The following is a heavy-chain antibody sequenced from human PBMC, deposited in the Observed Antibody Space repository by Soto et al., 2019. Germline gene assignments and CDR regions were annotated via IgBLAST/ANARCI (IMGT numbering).Heavy chain of an antibody. CDR3: ARGATTPYYLTY. CDR1: GGSISSHY. Sequence: QVQLQESGPGLVKPSETLSLTCTVSGGSISSHYWSWIRQPPGKGLEWIGYIHHSGSTNYNPSLKSRVTISVDTSKNQFSLKLTSVTPADTAVYYCARGATTPYYLTYWGQGTLVTVSS. CDR2: IHHSGST. V-gene: IGHV4-59*11. J-gene: IGHJ4*02. D-gene: IGHD4-17*01.